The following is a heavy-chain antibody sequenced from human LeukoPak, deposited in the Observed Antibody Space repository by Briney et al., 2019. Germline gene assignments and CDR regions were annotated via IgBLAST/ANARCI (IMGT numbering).Heavy chain of an antibody. D-gene: IGHD3-22*01. CDR2: IYTSGST. Sequence: PSETLSLTCTVSGGSISSYYWSWIPQPAGKGLEWIGRIYTSGSTNYNPSLKSQVTMSVDTSKNQFSLKLSSVTAADTAVYYCVISSGYYTYDYWGQGTLVTVSS. CDR3: VISSGYYTYDY. J-gene: IGHJ4*02. V-gene: IGHV4-4*07. CDR1: GGSISSYY.